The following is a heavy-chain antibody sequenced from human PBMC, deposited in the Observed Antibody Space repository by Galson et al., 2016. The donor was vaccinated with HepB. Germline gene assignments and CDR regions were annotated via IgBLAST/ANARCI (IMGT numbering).Heavy chain of an antibody. CDR2: IKQDGSGK. V-gene: IGHV3-7*03. D-gene: IGHD6-25*01. Sequence: SLRLSCAASGFTFSSYWLSWVRQAPGKGLEWVANIKQDGSGKYYVDAVKGRFTISRDNAENSLYLQMNSLRAEDTAVYYCARGGYYWAYCGQGTLVTDSS. CDR1: GFTFSSYW. J-gene: IGHJ4*02. CDR3: ARGGYYWAY.